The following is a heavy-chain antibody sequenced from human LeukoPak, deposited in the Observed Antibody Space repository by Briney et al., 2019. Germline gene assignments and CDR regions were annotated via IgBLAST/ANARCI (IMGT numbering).Heavy chain of an antibody. CDR2: IYHSGST. V-gene: IGHV4-38-2*01. CDR1: GYSISSGYY. D-gene: IGHD6-6*01. Sequence: NPLETLSLTCAVSGYSISSGYYWAWIRQPPGKGLEWIGSIYHSGSTHYNPSLKSRVTISVDTSKNHFSLKLSSVTAADTAVYYCARNSSSGYFDYWGQGTLVTVSS. CDR3: ARNSSSGYFDY. J-gene: IGHJ4*02.